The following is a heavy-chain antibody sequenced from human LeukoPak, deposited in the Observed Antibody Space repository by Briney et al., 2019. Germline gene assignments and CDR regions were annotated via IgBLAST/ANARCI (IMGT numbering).Heavy chain of an antibody. CDR1: GFTFDDYG. D-gene: IGHD3-10*01. J-gene: IGHJ6*03. CDR2: INWNGGST. V-gene: IGHV3-20*04. CDR3: ARDYGSRSYNNYYYYMDV. Sequence: PGGSLRLSCAASGFTFDDYGMSWVRQAPGKGLEWVSGINWNGGSTGYVDSVKGRFTISRDNAKNSLYLQMNSLRAEDTALYYCARDYGSRSYNNYYYYMDVWGKGTTVTVSS.